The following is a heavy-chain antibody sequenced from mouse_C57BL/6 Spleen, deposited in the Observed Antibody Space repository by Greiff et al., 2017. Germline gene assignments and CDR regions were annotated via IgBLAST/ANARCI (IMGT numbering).Heavy chain of an antibody. J-gene: IGHJ2*01. CDR1: GYAFTNYL. CDR3: ARGGANYFDY. CDR2: VNPGSGGT. D-gene: IGHD6-1*01. V-gene: IGHV1-54*01. Sequence: QVQLQQSGAELVRPGTSVKVSCKASGYAFTNYLIEWVKQRPGQGLEWIGVVNPGSGGTNYNEKFKGKATLHADKYSSPAYMERRILASEDSAVYFCARGGANYFDYWGQGTTLTVSS.